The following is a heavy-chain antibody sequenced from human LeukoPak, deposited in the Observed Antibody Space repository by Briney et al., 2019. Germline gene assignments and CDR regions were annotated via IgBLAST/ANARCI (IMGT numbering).Heavy chain of an antibody. J-gene: IGHJ6*03. CDR1: GFTSSDHY. Sequence: GGSLRLSCAASGFTSSDHYMDWVRQAPGKGLEWIARSRNKTNSYSTEYAASVKGRFTISRDESENSLYLQMNGLKTEDTAVYYCGVGASIANYYSYMDVWGKGTTVTVSS. D-gene: IGHD1-26*01. V-gene: IGHV3-72*01. CDR2: SRNKTNSYST. CDR3: GVGASIANYYSYMDV.